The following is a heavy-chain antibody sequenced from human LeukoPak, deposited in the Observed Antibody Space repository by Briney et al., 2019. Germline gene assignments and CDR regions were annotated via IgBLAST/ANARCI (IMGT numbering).Heavy chain of an antibody. CDR3: ARASGGGFDY. J-gene: IGHJ4*02. Sequence: GGSLRLSCAASGFSVSNNYMTWVRQAPREGLEWVSFIYSAGSANYADSVKGRFSISRDNSKNTLYLQMNRLKAEDTAVYYCARASGGGFDYWGQGTLVTVSS. CDR1: GFSVSNNY. V-gene: IGHV3-66*01. D-gene: IGHD2-15*01. CDR2: IYSAGSA.